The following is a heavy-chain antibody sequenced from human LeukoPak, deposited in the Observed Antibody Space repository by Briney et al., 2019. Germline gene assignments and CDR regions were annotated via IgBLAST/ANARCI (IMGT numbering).Heavy chain of an antibody. CDR2: ISAYNGNT. CDR3: ARDSDILTPFDY. V-gene: IGHV1-18*01. D-gene: IGHD3-9*01. J-gene: IGHJ4*02. Sequence: ASVRVSCKASGYTFTSYGISWVRQAPGQGLEWMGWISAYNGNTNYAQKLQGRVTMTTDTSTSTAYTELRSLRSDDTAVYYCARDSDILTPFDYWGQGTLVTVSS. CDR1: GYTFTSYG.